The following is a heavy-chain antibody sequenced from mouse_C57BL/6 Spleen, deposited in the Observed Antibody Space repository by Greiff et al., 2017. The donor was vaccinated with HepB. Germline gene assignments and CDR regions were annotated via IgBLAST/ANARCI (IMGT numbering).Heavy chain of an antibody. V-gene: IGHV1-64*01. CDR3: ASNYYGSPFAY. D-gene: IGHD1-1*01. CDR2: IHPNSGST. Sequence: QVQLQQPGAELVKPGASVKLSYKASGYTFTSYWMHWVKQRPGQGLEWIGMIHPNSGSTNYNEKFKSKATLTVDKSSSTAYMQLSSLTSEDSAVYYCASNYYGSPFAYWGQGTLVTVSA. J-gene: IGHJ3*01. CDR1: GYTFTSYW.